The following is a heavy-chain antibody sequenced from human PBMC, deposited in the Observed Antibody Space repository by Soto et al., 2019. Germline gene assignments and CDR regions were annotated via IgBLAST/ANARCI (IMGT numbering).Heavy chain of an antibody. J-gene: IGHJ3*02. CDR2: IYPGDSDT. CDR1: GYSFTSYW. Sequence: GESLKISCKGSGYSFTSYWIGWVRQMPGKGLEWMGIIYPGDSDTRYSPSFQGQVTISADKSISTAYLQWSSLKASDTAMYYCARVTSYYYDSSGYYGGAFDIWGQGTMVTVSS. V-gene: IGHV5-51*01. CDR3: ARVTSYYYDSSGYYGGAFDI. D-gene: IGHD3-22*01.